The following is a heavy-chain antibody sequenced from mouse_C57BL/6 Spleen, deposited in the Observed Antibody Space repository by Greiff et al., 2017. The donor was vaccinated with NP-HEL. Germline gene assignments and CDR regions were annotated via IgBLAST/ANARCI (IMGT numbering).Heavy chain of an antibody. CDR3: ARDRGDGSLDY. CDR2: INYDGSST. D-gene: IGHD1-1*01. V-gene: IGHV5-16*01. CDR1: GFTFSDYY. Sequence: EVQVVESEGGLVQPGSSMTLSCTASGFTFSDYYMAWVRQVPEKGLEWVANINYDGSSTYYLDSLKSRFIISRDNAKNILYLQMSSLKSEDTATYYCARDRGDGSLDYWGQGTTLTVSS. J-gene: IGHJ2*01.